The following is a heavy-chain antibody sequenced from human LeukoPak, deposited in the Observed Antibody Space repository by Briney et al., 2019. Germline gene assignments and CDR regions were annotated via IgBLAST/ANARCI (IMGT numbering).Heavy chain of an antibody. V-gene: IGHV3-30*02. CDR3: ARVLRYFDQLTLYYFDY. Sequence: GGSLRLSCAASGFTFSNYGMHWVRQAPGKGLEWVAFIRYDGSNEYYADSVKGRFTISGDNSKSTLYLQMNSLRAEDTAVYYCARVLRYFDQLTLYYFDYWGQGTLVTVSS. CDR2: IRYDGSNE. CDR1: GFTFSNYG. D-gene: IGHD3-9*01. J-gene: IGHJ4*02.